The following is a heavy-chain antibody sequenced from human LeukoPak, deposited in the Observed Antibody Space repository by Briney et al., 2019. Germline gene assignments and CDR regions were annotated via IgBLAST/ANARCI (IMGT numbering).Heavy chain of an antibody. CDR2: TYYKSKWYN. Sequence: SQTLSLTCAISGDSVSSKSATWNWIRQTPSRGLEWLGRTYYKSKWYNDYEVSVKSRIIINPDTSKSHFSLQLNSVTPEDTAVYYCARVGHPWTIEDAFDFWGQGTMVTVSS. CDR3: ARVGHPWTIEDAFDF. CDR1: GDSVSSKSAT. J-gene: IGHJ3*01. D-gene: IGHD1-1*01. V-gene: IGHV6-1*01.